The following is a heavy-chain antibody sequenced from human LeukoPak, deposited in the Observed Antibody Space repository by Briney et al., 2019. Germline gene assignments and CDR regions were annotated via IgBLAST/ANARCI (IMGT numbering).Heavy chain of an antibody. D-gene: IGHD2-2*01. V-gene: IGHV4-34*01. J-gene: IGHJ6*04. CDR2: INHSGST. CDR1: GGSFSGYY. CDR3: ARGDQLSSNV. Sequence: SETLSLTCAVYGGSFSGYYWSWIRQPPGKGLEWIGEINHSGSTNYNPSLKSRVTISVDTSKNQFSLKLSSVTAADTAVYYCARGDQLSSNVWGKGTTVTVSS.